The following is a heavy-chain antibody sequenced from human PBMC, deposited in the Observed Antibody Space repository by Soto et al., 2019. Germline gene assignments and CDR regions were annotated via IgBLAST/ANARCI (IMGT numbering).Heavy chain of an antibody. CDR1: GFTFDDYA. J-gene: IGHJ5*02. CDR2: ISWNSGSI. Sequence: EVQLVESGGGLVQPGRSLRLSCAASGFTFDDYAMHWVRQAPGKGLEWVSGISWNSGSIGYADSVKGRFTISRDNAKNSLYLQMNSLRAEDTALYYCAKDALAVDWWGDWFDPWGQGTLVTVSS. V-gene: IGHV3-9*01. D-gene: IGHD6-19*01. CDR3: AKDALAVDWWGDWFDP.